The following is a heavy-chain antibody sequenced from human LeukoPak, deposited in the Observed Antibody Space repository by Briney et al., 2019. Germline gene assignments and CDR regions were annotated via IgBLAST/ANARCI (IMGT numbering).Heavy chain of an antibody. CDR3: ARGLNIVVVRGSYYMDV. D-gene: IGHD2-2*01. Sequence: PSETLSLTCAVYGGSFSGYYWSWIRQPPGKGLEWIGEINHSGSTNYNPSLKRRVTISVDTSKNQFSLKLSSVTAADTAVYYCARGLNIVVVRGSYYMDVWGKGTTVTVSS. CDR2: INHSGST. J-gene: IGHJ6*03. CDR1: GGSFSGYY. V-gene: IGHV4-34*01.